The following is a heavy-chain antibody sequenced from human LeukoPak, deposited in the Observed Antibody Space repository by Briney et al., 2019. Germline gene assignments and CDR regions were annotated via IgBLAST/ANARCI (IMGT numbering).Heavy chain of an antibody. J-gene: IGHJ6*03. CDR3: ARGGGQQLVPYYYYYMDV. Sequence: PGGSLRLSCAASGFTFSDYYMSWIRQAPGKGREWVSYISSSGSSIYYSDSVKGRFTISRDNAKNPLYLQMNSLRAEDTAVYYCARGGGQQLVPYYYYYMDVWGKGTTVTVSS. CDR1: GFTFSDYY. CDR2: ISSSGSSI. D-gene: IGHD6-13*01. V-gene: IGHV3-11*01.